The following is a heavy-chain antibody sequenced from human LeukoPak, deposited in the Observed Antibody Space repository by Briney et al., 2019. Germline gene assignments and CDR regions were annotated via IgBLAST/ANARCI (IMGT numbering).Heavy chain of an antibody. Sequence: PRGSLRLSCAASGFTFDDYAMHWVRQAPGKGLGWVSGISWNSGSIGYADSVKGRFTISRDNAKNSLYLQMNSLRAEDTALYYCATTRAAQSWSFVFDYWGQGTLVTVSS. CDR1: GFTFDDYA. CDR3: ATTRAAQSWSFVFDY. CDR2: ISWNSGSI. J-gene: IGHJ4*02. V-gene: IGHV3-9*01. D-gene: IGHD3-3*01.